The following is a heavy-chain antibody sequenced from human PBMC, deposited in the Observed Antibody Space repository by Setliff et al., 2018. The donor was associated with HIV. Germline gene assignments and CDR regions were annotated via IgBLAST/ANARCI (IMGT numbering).Heavy chain of an antibody. V-gene: IGHV3-72*01. CDR2: TRNKANGYIT. J-gene: IGHJ4*02. CDR1: GFTLSDYY. CDR3: VRAAAGLDI. Sequence: GGSLRLSCAVSGFTLSDYYMDWVRQAPGKGLEWVGRTRNKANGYITEYGASVQGRFTISSDNSKDSLSLQMNNLKAEDTAVYYCVRAAAGLDIWSQGIRVTVSS.